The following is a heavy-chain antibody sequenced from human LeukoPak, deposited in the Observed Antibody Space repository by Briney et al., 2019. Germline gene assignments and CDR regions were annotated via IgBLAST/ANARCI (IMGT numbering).Heavy chain of an antibody. CDR1: GGSISSGSYY. V-gene: IGHV4-61*02. CDR2: IYTSGST. Sequence: SQTLSLTCTVSGGSISSGSYYWSWIRQPAGKGLEWIGRIYTSGSTNYNPSLKSRVTISVDTSKNQFSLKLSSVTAADTAVYYCARDYYDSNDAFDIWGQGTMVTVSS. D-gene: IGHD3-22*01. CDR3: ARDYYDSNDAFDI. J-gene: IGHJ3*02.